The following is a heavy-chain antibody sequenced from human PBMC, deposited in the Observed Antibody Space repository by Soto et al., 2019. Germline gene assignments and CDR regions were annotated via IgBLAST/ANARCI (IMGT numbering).Heavy chain of an antibody. CDR2: IKSKTDGGTT. D-gene: IGHD3-22*01. V-gene: IGHV3-15*05. CDR1: GFSFTNAW. Sequence: EVQLVESGGGLVKPGGSLRLSCTASGFSFTNAWMSWVRQAPGKGLEWVGRIKSKTDGGTTDYAAPVKGRFTISRDDSKNMLVLQMNSLKTEDTAVYYCTTDAGCSGYYPRDFDYWGQGTLVTVSS. CDR3: TTDAGCSGYYPRDFDY. J-gene: IGHJ4*02.